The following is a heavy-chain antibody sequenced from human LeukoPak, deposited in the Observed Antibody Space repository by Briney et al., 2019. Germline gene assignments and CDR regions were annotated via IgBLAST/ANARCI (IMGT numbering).Heavy chain of an antibody. J-gene: IGHJ3*02. CDR1: GFTFRSFW. CDR3: ARYTAVSSPGAFDI. CDR2: MKQNGAEE. V-gene: IGHV3-7*03. Sequence: AGGSLRLSCAASGFTFRSFWMSWVRQAPGKRLEWVANMKQNGAEEYYMDSAKGRFTISRDNAKNSVYLQMNSLRVEDTAMYYCARYTAVSSPGAFDIWGQGTMVTVSS. D-gene: IGHD4-17*01.